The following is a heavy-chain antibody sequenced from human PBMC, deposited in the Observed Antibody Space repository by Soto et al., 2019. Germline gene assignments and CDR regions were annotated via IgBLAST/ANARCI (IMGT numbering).Heavy chain of an antibody. CDR1: GFTFSDHY. CDR3: SRMEGG. Sequence: EDQLVESGGGLVQPGGSLTLSCAVSGFTFSDHYMEWVRQAPGKGLEWVARSRNKAKSYTTDYAASVKGRFTVSRDLSMNSLYLQMNNLKTEDTAVYYCSRMEGGWGQGTLVTVSS. CDR2: SRNKAKSYTT. D-gene: IGHD1-26*01. V-gene: IGHV3-72*01. J-gene: IGHJ4*02.